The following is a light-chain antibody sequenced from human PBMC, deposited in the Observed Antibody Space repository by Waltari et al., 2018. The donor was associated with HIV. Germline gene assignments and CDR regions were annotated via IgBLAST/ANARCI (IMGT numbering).Light chain of an antibody. CDR2: RND. Sequence: QSGLTQPPSVSGTPGQRLTIPCSGSNSNIGRNFVFWYRQLPGAAPSLLVYRNDHRPSGVVDRFSGSRSGASASVVIDRLRVEDEADYYCASWDDGLSGHVFGGGTTVSV. CDR3: ASWDDGLSGHV. J-gene: IGLJ1*01. CDR1: NSNIGRNF. V-gene: IGLV1-47*01.